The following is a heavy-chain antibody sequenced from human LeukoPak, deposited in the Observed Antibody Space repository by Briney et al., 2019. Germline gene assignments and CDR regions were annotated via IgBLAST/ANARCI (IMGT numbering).Heavy chain of an antibody. CDR1: GFTFSSYA. CDR3: ATRPIVGAAY. CDR2: ISSSGGAT. D-gene: IGHD1-26*01. V-gene: IGHV3-23*01. Sequence: PGGSLRLSCAASGFTFSSYAMNWVRQAPGKGLEWISYISSSGGATYYADSVKGRFTISRDDSKNTLFVQMNSLRAEDTAVYYCATRPIVGAAYWGQGTLVTVSS. J-gene: IGHJ4*02.